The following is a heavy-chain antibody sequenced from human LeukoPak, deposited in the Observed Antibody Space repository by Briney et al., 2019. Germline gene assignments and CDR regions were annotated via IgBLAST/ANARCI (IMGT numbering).Heavy chain of an antibody. Sequence: SETLSLTCTVSGGSISSYYWSWIRQPPGKGLEWIGYIYYSGSTNYDPSLKSRVTISVGTSKNQFSLKLSSVTAADTAVYYCANSHPTGGWFDPWGQGTLVTVSS. CDR1: GGSISSYY. J-gene: IGHJ5*02. D-gene: IGHD4-17*01. V-gene: IGHV4-59*01. CDR2: IYYSGST. CDR3: ANSHPTGGWFDP.